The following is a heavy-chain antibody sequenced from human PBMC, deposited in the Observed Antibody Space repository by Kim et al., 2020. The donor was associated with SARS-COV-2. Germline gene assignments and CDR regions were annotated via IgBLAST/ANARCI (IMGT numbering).Heavy chain of an antibody. Sequence: ASVKVSCKVSGYTLTELSMHWVRQAPGQGLEWMGGFDPEDGETIYAQKFQGIVTMTEDTSTDTAYMELSSLRSEDTAVYYCATGFVVVPAAIQGFYYYGMDVWGQGTTVTVSS. V-gene: IGHV1-24*01. CDR2: FDPEDGET. J-gene: IGHJ6*02. D-gene: IGHD2-2*01. CDR1: GYTLTELS. CDR3: ATGFVVVPAAIQGFYYYGMDV.